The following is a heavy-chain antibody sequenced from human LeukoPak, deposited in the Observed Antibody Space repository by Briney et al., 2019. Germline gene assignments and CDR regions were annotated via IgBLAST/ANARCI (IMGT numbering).Heavy chain of an antibody. D-gene: IGHD2-2*01. CDR3: ARAGQGYCTSTSCYLSLDF. J-gene: IGHJ4*01. CDR2: MYYSGST. CDR1: GGSISSSTYY. V-gene: IGHV4-39*07. Sequence: PSETLSLTCTVSGGSISSSTYYWGWVRQPPGKGLEWIGSMYYSGSTYYNPSLKSRVAMSIDKSQNQFSLSVNSVTAADTAVYYCARAGQGYCTSTSCYLSLDFWGQGTLVTVSS.